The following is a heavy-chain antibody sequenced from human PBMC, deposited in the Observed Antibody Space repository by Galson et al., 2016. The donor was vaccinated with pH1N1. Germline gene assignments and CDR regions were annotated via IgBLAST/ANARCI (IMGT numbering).Heavy chain of an antibody. CDR3: ARSIAGRDSY. Sequence: SLRLSCAASGFTFNNYWMTWVRQAPGKGLEWVASINQDGSQKHSVDSVKGRFTISRDNAKNSLYLQMNSLRAEDTAVYYCARSIAGRDSYWGQGTLVTVSS. CDR1: GFTFNNYW. D-gene: IGHD6-6*01. V-gene: IGHV3-7*04. J-gene: IGHJ4*02. CDR2: INQDGSQK.